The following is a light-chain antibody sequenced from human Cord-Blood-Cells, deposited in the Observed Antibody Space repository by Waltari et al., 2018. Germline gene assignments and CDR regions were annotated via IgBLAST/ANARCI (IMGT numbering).Light chain of an antibody. Sequence: EIVLTQSTGTPSLSPAESATLTCRASQSVSSSHLAWYQQKPGQAPRLLIYGASSRATGIPDRFSGSGSGTDFTLTISRLEPEDFAVYYCQQYGSSPWTFGQGTKVEIK. J-gene: IGKJ1*01. CDR2: GAS. CDR3: QQYGSSPWT. V-gene: IGKV3-20*01. CDR1: QSVSSSH.